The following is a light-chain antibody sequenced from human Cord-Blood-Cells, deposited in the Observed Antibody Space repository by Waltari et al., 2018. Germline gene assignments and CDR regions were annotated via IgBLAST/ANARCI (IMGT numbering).Light chain of an antibody. CDR1: QDISNY. Sequence: DIQMTQSPSSLSASVGDRVTITCQASQDISNYLNWYQQKPGKAPKLLIYDASNLETGVPSRFSGSGSGTDFTFTISSLQPEDIATYYCQQYDNLLDRFTFGPGTKVDIK. CDR3: QQYDNLLDRFT. CDR2: DAS. J-gene: IGKJ3*01. V-gene: IGKV1-33*01.